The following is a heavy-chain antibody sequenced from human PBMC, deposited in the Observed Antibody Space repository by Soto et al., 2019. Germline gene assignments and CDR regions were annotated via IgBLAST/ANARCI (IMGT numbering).Heavy chain of an antibody. CDR2: IDPSDSYT. V-gene: IGHV5-10-1*01. D-gene: IGHD2-2*01. CDR3: ARPPRTSYEVWGMDV. CDR1: GYTFRSYG. Sequence: ASVKVSCKASGYTFRSYGISWVRQAPGQGLEWVGWIDPSDSYTNYSPSFQGHVTISADKSISTAYLQWSSLKASDTAMYYCARPPRTSYEVWGMDVWGQGTTVTVSS. J-gene: IGHJ6*02.